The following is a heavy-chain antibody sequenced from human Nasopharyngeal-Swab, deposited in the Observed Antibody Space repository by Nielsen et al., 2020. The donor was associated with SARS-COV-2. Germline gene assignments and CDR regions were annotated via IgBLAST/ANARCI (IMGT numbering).Heavy chain of an antibody. CDR2: INHSGST. V-gene: IGHV4-34*01. D-gene: IGHD3-10*01. Sequence: SQTLSLTCAFSGGSFIGYYWSWIRQPPGKGLEWIGEINHSGSTNYNPSLKSRVTISVDTSKNQFSLKLSSVTAADTAVYYCARVAPLSTMVRGVHYGMDVWGQGTTVTVSS. CDR3: ARVAPLSTMVRGVHYGMDV. CDR1: GGSFIGYY. J-gene: IGHJ6*02.